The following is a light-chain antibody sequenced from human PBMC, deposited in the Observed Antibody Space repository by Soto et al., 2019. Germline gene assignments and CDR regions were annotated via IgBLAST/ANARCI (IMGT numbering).Light chain of an antibody. Sequence: EIVLTQSPGTLSLSPGERATLSCRASQSVDSSYLAWYQQTPGQAPRLLIYGASTRATGIPVRFSGSASGTEFTLTISSLQSEDFTVYYCQQYNKWPESFGQGTKVDIK. CDR2: GAS. V-gene: IGKV3-15*01. CDR3: QQYNKWPES. J-gene: IGKJ1*01. CDR1: QSVDSSY.